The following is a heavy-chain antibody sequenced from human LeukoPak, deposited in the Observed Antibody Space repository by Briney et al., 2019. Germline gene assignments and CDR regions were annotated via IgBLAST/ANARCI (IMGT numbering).Heavy chain of an antibody. D-gene: IGHD4-17*01. Sequence: PGGSLRLSCAASGFTFSSYSMNWVRQAPGKGLEWVSSISSSSDYIYYADSVKGRFTISRDNAKNSLYLQMNSLRAEDTAVYYCARGIDYGDYPNYYYYMDVWGKGTTVTISS. CDR3: ARGIDYGDYPNYYYYMDV. J-gene: IGHJ6*03. V-gene: IGHV3-21*01. CDR1: GFTFSSYS. CDR2: ISSSSDYI.